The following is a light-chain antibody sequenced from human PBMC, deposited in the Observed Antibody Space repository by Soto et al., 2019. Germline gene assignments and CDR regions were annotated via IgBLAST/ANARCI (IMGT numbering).Light chain of an antibody. Sequence: QSAPTQPPSASGSPGQSVTISCTGTKNDIGVYDFVSWYQHHPGKAPRLIIYEVVQRPSGVPDRFSGSKSGNTASLTVSGLQAADEADYFCKSYAGSNTYVFGSGTKATVL. CDR2: EVV. V-gene: IGLV2-8*01. J-gene: IGLJ1*01. CDR1: KNDIGVYDF. CDR3: KSYAGSNTYV.